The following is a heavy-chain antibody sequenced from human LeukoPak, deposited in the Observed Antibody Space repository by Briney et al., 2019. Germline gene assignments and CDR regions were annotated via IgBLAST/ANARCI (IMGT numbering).Heavy chain of an antibody. Sequence: GGSLRLSCAASGFTFSSYWMSWVRQAPGKELEWVSYISNSATTIYYADSVKGRFTISRDNAKNSLYLQMNSLRAEDTAVYYCATSSASPIVDYWGQGTLVTVSS. D-gene: IGHD3-10*01. J-gene: IGHJ4*02. V-gene: IGHV3-48*04. CDR2: ISNSATTI. CDR1: GFTFSSYW. CDR3: ATSSASPIVDY.